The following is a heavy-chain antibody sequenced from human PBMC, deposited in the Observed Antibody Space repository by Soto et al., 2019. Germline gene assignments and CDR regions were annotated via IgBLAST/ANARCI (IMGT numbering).Heavy chain of an antibody. CDR3: ARGFEVGATGVDY. J-gene: IGHJ4*02. CDR2: ISSSSSYI. D-gene: IGHD1-26*01. V-gene: IGHV3-21*01. Sequence: EVQLLESGGGLVKPGGSLRLSCAASGFTFSSYSMNWVRQAPGKGLEWVSSISSSSSYIYYADSVKGRFTISRDNAKNSLYLQMNSLRAEDTAVYYCARGFEVGATGVDYWGQGTMVTVSS. CDR1: GFTFSSYS.